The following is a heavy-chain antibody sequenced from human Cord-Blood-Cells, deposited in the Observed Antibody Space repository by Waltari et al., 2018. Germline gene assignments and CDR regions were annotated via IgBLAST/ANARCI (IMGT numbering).Heavy chain of an antibody. D-gene: IGHD4-17*01. CDR3: ARETAEFGDYVGWFDP. Sequence: QVQLQESGPGLVKPSQTLSLTCTVPGGSISSGDYYWSWIRQPPGKGLEWIGYIYYSGSTYYNPSLKSRVTISVDTSKNQFSLKLSSVTAADTAVYYCARETAEFGDYVGWFDPWGQGTLVTVSS. CDR1: GGSISSGDYY. CDR2: IYYSGST. J-gene: IGHJ5*02. V-gene: IGHV4-30-4*08.